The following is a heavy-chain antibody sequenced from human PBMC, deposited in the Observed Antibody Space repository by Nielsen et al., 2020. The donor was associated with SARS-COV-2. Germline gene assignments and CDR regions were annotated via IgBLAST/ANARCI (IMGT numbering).Heavy chain of an antibody. Sequence: SVKVSCKASGGTFSSYAISWVRQAPGQGLEWMGRIIPILGIANYAQKFQGRVTITADKSTSTAYMELSSLRSEDTAVYYCARSICSSTSCYVGSFDYWGQGTLVTVSS. V-gene: IGHV1-69*04. D-gene: IGHD2-2*01. CDR1: GGTFSSYA. CDR3: ARSICSSTSCYVGSFDY. CDR2: IIPILGIA. J-gene: IGHJ4*02.